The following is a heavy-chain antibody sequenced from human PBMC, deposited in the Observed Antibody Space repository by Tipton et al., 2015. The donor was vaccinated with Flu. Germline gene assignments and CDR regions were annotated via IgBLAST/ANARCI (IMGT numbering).Heavy chain of an antibody. Sequence: TLSLTCAVYGASFSGYYWTWIRQPPGKGLEWVGEINHTGTTNYNPSLTSRITISADTSKKQFSLRLTSVTAADTAVYYCATKVANWGVWEPLDYWGPGTLVTVSS. CDR1: GASFSGYY. CDR3: ATKVANWGVWEPLDY. J-gene: IGHJ4*01. V-gene: IGHV4-34*01. CDR2: INHTGTT. D-gene: IGHD7-27*01.